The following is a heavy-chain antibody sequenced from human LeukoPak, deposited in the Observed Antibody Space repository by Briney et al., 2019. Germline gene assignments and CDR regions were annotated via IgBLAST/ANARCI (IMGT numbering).Heavy chain of an antibody. V-gene: IGHV1-2*02. D-gene: IGHD6-19*01. CDR2: INPNSGGT. CDR1: GYTFTGYY. J-gene: IGHJ4*02. Sequence: ASVKVSCKASGYTFTGYYMHWVRQAPGQGLEWMGWINPNSGGTNYAQKFQGRVTMTRDTSISTAYMELTRLRFDDTAVYYCARLERSGPNYWGQGTLVTVSS. CDR3: ARLERSGPNY.